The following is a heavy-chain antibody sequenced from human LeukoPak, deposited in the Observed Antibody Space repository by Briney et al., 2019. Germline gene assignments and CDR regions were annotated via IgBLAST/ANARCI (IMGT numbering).Heavy chain of an antibody. D-gene: IGHD6-19*01. CDR2: ISSSSSYI. CDR3: ARDQSSGSPLDY. J-gene: IGHJ4*02. Sequence: GGSLRLSCAASGFTFSSYSMNWVRQAPGKGLEWVSSISSSSSYIYYADSVKGRFTISRDNAKNSLYLQMNSLRAEDTAVYYCARDQSSGSPLDYWGQGTLVTVPS. V-gene: IGHV3-21*01. CDR1: GFTFSSYS.